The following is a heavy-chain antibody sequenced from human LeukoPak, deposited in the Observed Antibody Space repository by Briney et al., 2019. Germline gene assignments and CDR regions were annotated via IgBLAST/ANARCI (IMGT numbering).Heavy chain of an antibody. CDR1: DSSISSYD. D-gene: IGHD4-17*01. CDR3: ARRQDAKGDYEYWFDP. CDR2: IYYSGST. V-gene: IGHV4-59*01. J-gene: IGHJ5*02. Sequence: SETLSPTCTVLDSSISSYDWSWIRQPPGKGLGWSGYIYYSGSTNYNPSLKSRVTISVDTSKNQSSLKLSSVTAADTAVYYCARRQDAKGDYEYWFDPWGQGTLVTVSS.